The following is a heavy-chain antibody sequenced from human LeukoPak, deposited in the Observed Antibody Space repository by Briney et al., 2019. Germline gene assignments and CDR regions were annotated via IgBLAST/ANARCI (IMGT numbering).Heavy chain of an antibody. D-gene: IGHD3-10*01. CDR2: INPSGGST. V-gene: IGHV1-46*01. CDR3: ARDSGAAKGYYYYYMDV. CDR1: GYTFTSYY. Sequence: GASVKVSCKASGYTFTSYYMRWVRQAPGQGLEWMGIINPSGGSTSYAQKFQGRVTMTRDTSTSTVYMELSSLRSEDTAVYYCARDSGAAKGYYYYYMDVWGKGTTVTVSS. J-gene: IGHJ6*03.